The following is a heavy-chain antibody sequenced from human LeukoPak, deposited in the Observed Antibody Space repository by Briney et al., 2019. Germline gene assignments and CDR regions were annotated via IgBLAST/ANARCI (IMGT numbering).Heavy chain of an antibody. Sequence: GASVKVSCKASGYTFTSYGISWVRQAPGQGLEWMGWISAYNGNTNYAQKLQGRVTMTTDTSTSTAYMELRSLRSDDTAVYYCARGAQFKPGYSSSWYGFGNNWFDPWGQGTLVTVSS. CDR2: ISAYNGNT. CDR3: ARGAQFKPGYSSSWYGFGNNWFDP. D-gene: IGHD6-13*01. CDR1: GYTFTSYG. J-gene: IGHJ5*02. V-gene: IGHV1-18*01.